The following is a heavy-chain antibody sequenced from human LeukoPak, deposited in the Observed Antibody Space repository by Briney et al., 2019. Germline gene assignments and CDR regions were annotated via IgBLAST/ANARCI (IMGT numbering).Heavy chain of an antibody. CDR2: INHSGST. V-gene: IGHV4-34*01. D-gene: IGHD3-10*01. CDR3: AREEVLLWFGESYIDY. CDR1: GGSFSGYY. Sequence: PSETLSLTCAVYGGSFSGYYWSWLRQPPGKGLEWIGEINHSGSTNYNPSLKSRVTISVDTSKNQFSLKLSSVTAADTAVYYCAREEVLLWFGESYIDYWGQGTLVTVSS. J-gene: IGHJ4*02.